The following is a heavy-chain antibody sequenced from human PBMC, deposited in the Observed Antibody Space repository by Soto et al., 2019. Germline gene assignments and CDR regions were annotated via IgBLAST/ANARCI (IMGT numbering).Heavy chain of an antibody. CDR2: IYTSGST. CDR1: GGSISSYY. Sequence: SETLSLTCTVSGGSISSYYWSWIRQPAGKGLEWIGRIYTSGSTNYNPSLKSRVTMSVDTSKNQFSLKLSSVTAADTAVYYCAREPANYYGSGSYYNSWWFDPWGQGTLGTVSS. CDR3: AREPANYYGSGSYYNSWWFDP. J-gene: IGHJ5*02. D-gene: IGHD3-10*01. V-gene: IGHV4-4*07.